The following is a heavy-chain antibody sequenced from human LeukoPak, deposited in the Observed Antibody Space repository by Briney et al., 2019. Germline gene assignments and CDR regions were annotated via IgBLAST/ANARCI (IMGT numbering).Heavy chain of an antibody. CDR1: GGSISSYY. J-gene: IGHJ6*03. D-gene: IGHD6-19*01. Sequence: SETLSLTCTVSGGSISSYYWSWIRQPPGKGLEWIGYIYYSGSTNYNPSLKSRVTISVDTSKNQFSLKLSSVTAADTAVYYCARTNTSGSGGYYYYYYMDVWGKGTTVTVSS. CDR3: ARTNTSGSGGYYYYYYMDV. CDR2: IYYSGST. V-gene: IGHV4-59*01.